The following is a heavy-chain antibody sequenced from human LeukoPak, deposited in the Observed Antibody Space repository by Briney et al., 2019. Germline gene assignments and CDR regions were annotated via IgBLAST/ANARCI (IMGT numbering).Heavy chain of an antibody. CDR3: ARVGGWPLDAFDI. D-gene: IGHD6-19*01. CDR1: GFTFSSYW. Sequence: GGFLRLSCAASGFTFSSYWMSWVRQAPGKGLEWVANIKQDGSEKYYVDSVKGRFTISRDNAKNSLYLQMNSLRAEDTAVYYCARVGGWPLDAFDIWGQGTMVTVSS. V-gene: IGHV3-7*01. CDR2: IKQDGSEK. J-gene: IGHJ3*02.